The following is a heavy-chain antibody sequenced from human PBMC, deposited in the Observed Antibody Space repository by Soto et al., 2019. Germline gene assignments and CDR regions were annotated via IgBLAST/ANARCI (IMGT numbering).Heavy chain of an antibody. Sequence: QVQLVESGGGVGQPGMSLRLSCAASGFTFSSYAMHWVRQAPGKGLEWVAVISYDGSTKYYADSVCGRFTISRDNSKNKLYMQMNRLRAEDTDEYYCARATMVRGVSLDYWGHGTLVTVSS. CDR2: ISYDGSTK. CDR1: GFTFSSYA. J-gene: IGHJ4*01. CDR3: ARATMVRGVSLDY. V-gene: IGHV3-30-3*01. D-gene: IGHD3-10*01.